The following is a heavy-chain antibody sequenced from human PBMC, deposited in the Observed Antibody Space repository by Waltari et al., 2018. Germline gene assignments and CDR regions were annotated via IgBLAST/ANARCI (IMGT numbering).Heavy chain of an antibody. CDR3: ARGILGATANSYYHHGMDV. D-gene: IGHD3-3*01. CDR1: GDSIRSGGYY. V-gene: IGHV4-31*03. CDR2: IHHMGRT. J-gene: IGHJ6*02. Sequence: QVQLQESGPGLVKPSQTLSLTCIVSGDSIRSGGYYWTWIRQNPGKALEWVGYIHHMGRTAYNPTTKNRVTRESDTSKNEFSLRLTSMTAADTAVYYCARGILGATANSYYHHGMDVWGQGTAVTVSS.